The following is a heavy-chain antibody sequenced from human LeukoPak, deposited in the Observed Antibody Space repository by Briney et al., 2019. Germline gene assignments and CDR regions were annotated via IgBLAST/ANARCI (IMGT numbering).Heavy chain of an antibody. V-gene: IGHV4-34*01. J-gene: IGHJ4*02. D-gene: IGHD6-6*01. CDR2: INHTGST. CDR3: ASQYSRKSL. CDR1: GGSFSGYY. Sequence: SETLSLTCAVYGGSFSGYYWSWIRQPPGKGLEWIGEINHTGSTNYNPSLKSRVTISVDTSKNQFSLKLSSVTAADTAVYYCASQYSRKSLWGQGTLVTVSS.